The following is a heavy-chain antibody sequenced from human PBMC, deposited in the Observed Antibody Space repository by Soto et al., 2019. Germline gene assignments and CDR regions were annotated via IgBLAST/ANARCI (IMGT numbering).Heavy chain of an antibody. CDR2: LSYDGYNK. V-gene: IGHV3-30-3*01. CDR3: VKGGWLDF. CDR1: GFTFSNFA. Sequence: SLRLSCAASGFTFSNFAMHWVRQAPGKGLEWVAFLSYDGYNKYYADSVKGLFTISRDNSKYTLFLQMNSLTVEDTAVYACVKGGWLDFWGQGTLVTVSS. J-gene: IGHJ5*01. D-gene: IGHD3-16*01.